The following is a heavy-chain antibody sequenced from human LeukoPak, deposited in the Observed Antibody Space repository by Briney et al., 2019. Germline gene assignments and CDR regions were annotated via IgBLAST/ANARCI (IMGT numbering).Heavy chain of an antibody. CDR2: ISAYNGNT. CDR1: GYTFTSYG. V-gene: IGHV1-18*01. J-gene: IGHJ4*02. D-gene: IGHD3-22*01. CDR3: ARDPHYDSSGYYYVVRYFDY. Sequence: ASVKVSCKASGYTFTSYGISWVRQAPGQGLEWMGWISAYNGNTNYAQKLQGRVTMTTDTSTSTAYMELRSLRSDDTAVYCCARDPHYDSSGYYYVVRYFDYWGQGTLVTVSS.